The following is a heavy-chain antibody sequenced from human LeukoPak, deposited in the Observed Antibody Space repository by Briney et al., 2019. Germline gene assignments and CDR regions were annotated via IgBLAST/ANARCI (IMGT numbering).Heavy chain of an antibody. CDR2: IMPISGAP. CDR3: ARVGSRGSSWYDFDY. Sequence: SVKVSCKASGGTFNSYVISWMRQAPGQGLEWMGGIMPISGAPPYAQKFRGRVTITADESTSTAYMELSSLRSEDTAVYYCARVGSRGSSWYDFDYWGQGTLVTVSS. J-gene: IGHJ4*02. D-gene: IGHD6-13*01. CDR1: GGTFNSYV. V-gene: IGHV1-69*13.